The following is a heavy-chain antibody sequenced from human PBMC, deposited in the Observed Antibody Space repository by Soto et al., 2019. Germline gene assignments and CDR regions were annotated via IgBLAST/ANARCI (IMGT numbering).Heavy chain of an antibody. V-gene: IGHV1-18*01. CDR2: INAHNGNT. CDR3: AIADYGDPDY. CDR1: GSTFPSST. Sequence: QVQLVQSGAEVKKPGASVKVSCKASGSTFPSSTVSWVRQAPGQGLEWMGWINAHNGNTKYAQKFQGRLTMTTDTSTGTGYMEQRSLRSDDTAIYFCAIADYGDPDYWGQGTLVTVSS. J-gene: IGHJ4*02. D-gene: IGHD4-17*01.